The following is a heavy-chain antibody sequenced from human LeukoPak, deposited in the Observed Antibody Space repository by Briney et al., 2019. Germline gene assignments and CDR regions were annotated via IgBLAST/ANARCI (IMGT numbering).Heavy chain of an antibody. V-gene: IGHV3-53*01. D-gene: IGHD3-22*01. J-gene: IGHJ3*02. CDR3: AKGLYYYDSSGYYTNDAFDI. Sequence: QTGGSLRLSCAASGFTVSSNYMSWVRQAPGKGLEWVSVIYSGGSTYYADSVKGRFTISRDNSKNTLYLQMNSLRAEDTAVYYCAKGLYYYDSSGYYTNDAFDIWGQGTMVTVSS. CDR2: IYSGGST. CDR1: GFTVSSNY.